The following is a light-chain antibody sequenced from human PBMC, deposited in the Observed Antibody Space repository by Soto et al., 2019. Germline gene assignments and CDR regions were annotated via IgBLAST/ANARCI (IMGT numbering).Light chain of an antibody. Sequence: SYELTQPPSVSVAPGPTARITCGGTNIGSKSVHWYQQKPGQAPVLVVYDDSDRPSGIPERFSGSNSGNTATLTISRVEAGDEADYYCQVWDSSSDPVVFGGWTKVTVL. CDR1: NIGSKS. CDR2: DDS. CDR3: QVWDSSSDPVV. V-gene: IGLV3-21*02. J-gene: IGLJ2*01.